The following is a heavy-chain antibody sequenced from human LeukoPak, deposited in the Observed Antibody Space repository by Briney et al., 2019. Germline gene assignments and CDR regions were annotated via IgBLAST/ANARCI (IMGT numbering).Heavy chain of an antibody. J-gene: IGHJ5*02. CDR2: IYYSGST. V-gene: IGHV4-59*01. CDR3: ARVAPYCSSTSCLGWFDP. D-gene: IGHD2-2*01. CDR1: GGSISSYY. Sequence: SETLSLTCTVSGGSISSYYWSWIRQPPGKGLEWIGYIYYSGSTNYNPSLKSRVTISVDTPKNQFSLKLSSVTAADTAVYYCARVAPYCSSTSCLGWFDPWGQGTLVTVSS.